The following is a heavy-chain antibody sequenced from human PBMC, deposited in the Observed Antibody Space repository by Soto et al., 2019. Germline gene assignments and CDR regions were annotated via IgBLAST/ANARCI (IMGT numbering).Heavy chain of an antibody. CDR2: IYYSGST. CDR3: ASGCSGGSCPLDYYYYYYMDV. D-gene: IGHD2-15*01. J-gene: IGHJ6*03. Sequence: SETLSLTCTVSGGSISSYYWSWIRQPPGKGLEWIGYIYYSGSTNYNPSLKSRVTISVDTSKNQFSLKLSSVTAADTAVYYCASGCSGGSCPLDYYYYYYMDVWGKGTTVTVSS. CDR1: GGSISSYY. V-gene: IGHV4-59*01.